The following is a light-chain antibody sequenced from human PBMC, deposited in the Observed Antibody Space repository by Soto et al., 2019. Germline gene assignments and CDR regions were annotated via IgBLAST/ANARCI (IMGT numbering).Light chain of an antibody. CDR1: QSVSNN. CDR2: GAS. CDR3: QHFTNWPPT. J-gene: IGKJ2*01. Sequence: EIVMTQSPATLSVSPGERVTLSCRASQSVSNNLAWYQQKPGQAPRLLISGASTRATGIPARFSGSGSGTEFALTISSLQSEDFAVYYCQHFTNWPPTFGQRTKLEIK. V-gene: IGKV3-15*01.